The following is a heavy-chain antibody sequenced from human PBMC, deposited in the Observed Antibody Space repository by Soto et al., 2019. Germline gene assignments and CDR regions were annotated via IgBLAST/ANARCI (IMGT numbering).Heavy chain of an antibody. CDR1: GGSMSGYY. J-gene: IGHJ3*02. V-gene: IGHV4-59*01. CDR2: IYDSGTT. CDR3: AGVSPVVVVPAVRGAFDI. D-gene: IGHD2-21*02. Sequence: QVQLQESGPGLEKASETLSLTCTVSGGSMSGYYWSWIRQPPGKGLEWIGFIYDSGTTNYNPSLKSRGTILIDTSKNQFALKLTSVTAADTAVYYCAGVSPVVVVPAVRGAFDIWGQGTMITVPS.